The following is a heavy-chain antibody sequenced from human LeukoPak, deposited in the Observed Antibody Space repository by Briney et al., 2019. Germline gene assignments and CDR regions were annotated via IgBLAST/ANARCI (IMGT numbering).Heavy chain of an antibody. CDR2: ISSSSSYI. CDR1: GFTFSSYS. D-gene: IGHD2-15*01. Sequence: GGSLRLSCAASGFTFSSYSMNWVRQAPGKGLEWVSSISSSSSYIYYADSVKGRFTISRDNAKTSLYLQMNSLRAEDTAVYYCARGYCSGGSCYFFDYWGQGTLVTVSS. V-gene: IGHV3-21*01. J-gene: IGHJ4*02. CDR3: ARGYCSGGSCYFFDY.